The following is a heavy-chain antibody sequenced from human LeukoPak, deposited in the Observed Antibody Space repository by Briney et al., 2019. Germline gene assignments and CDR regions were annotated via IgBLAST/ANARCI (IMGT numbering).Heavy chain of an antibody. CDR3: AREADTNSWYRPAFRLLDV. J-gene: IGHJ4*02. CDR2: ISPYNDET. V-gene: IGHV1-18*01. Sequence: ASVKVSCKASGYTFRSHGIYWVRQAPGQGLEWMGWISPYNDETNYARMFRDRVIMTTETSTTTVYMELRGLTSDDTAVYFCAREADTNSWYRPAFRLLDVWGQGTLVTVSS. CDR1: GYTFRSHG. D-gene: IGHD6-13*01.